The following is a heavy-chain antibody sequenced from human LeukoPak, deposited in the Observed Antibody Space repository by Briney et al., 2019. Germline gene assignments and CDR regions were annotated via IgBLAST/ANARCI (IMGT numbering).Heavy chain of an antibody. J-gene: IGHJ4*02. Sequence: PGGSLRLSCAASGFTFSSYSMNWVRQAPGKGLEWVSAISGSGGSTYYADSVKGRFTISRDNSKNTLYLQTNSLRAEDTAVYYCAKASVVVPAALYDYWGQGTLVTVSS. CDR2: ISGSGGST. CDR3: AKASVVVPAALYDY. CDR1: GFTFSSYS. V-gene: IGHV3-23*01. D-gene: IGHD2-2*01.